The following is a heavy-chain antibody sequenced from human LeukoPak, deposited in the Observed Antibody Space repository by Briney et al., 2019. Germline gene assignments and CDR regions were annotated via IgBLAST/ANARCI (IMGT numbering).Heavy chain of an antibody. D-gene: IGHD3-10*01. J-gene: IGHJ6*04. Sequence: GSLRLSCAASGFPFSSYGMHWVRQAPGKGLEWVAVISYDGSNKYYADSVKGRFTISRDNSKNTLYLQMNSLRAEDTAVYYCAKDVRYGSGFVYYGMDVWGEGTTVTVSS. CDR1: GFPFSSYG. V-gene: IGHV3-30*18. CDR2: ISYDGSNK. CDR3: AKDVRYGSGFVYYGMDV.